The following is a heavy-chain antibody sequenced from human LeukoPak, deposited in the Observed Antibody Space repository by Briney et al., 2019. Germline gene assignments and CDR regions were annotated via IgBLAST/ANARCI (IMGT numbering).Heavy chain of an antibody. CDR3: ARDPGSGYEEHFDY. D-gene: IGHD5-12*01. V-gene: IGHV3-11*01. CDR1: GFIFSDYY. CDR2: ISSSGSSI. J-gene: IGHJ4*02. Sequence: GGSLRLSCAASGFIFSDYYMSWIRQAPGKGLEWVSFISSSGSSIYYADSVKGRFTISRDNAKDSLYLQMNSLRAEDTAVYYCARDPGSGYEEHFDYWGQGTLVTVSS.